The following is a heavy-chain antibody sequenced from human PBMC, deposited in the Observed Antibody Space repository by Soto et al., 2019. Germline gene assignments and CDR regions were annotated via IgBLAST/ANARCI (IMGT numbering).Heavy chain of an antibody. Sequence: QVQLVESGGGVVQPGRSLRLSCAGSGFTFSSYGMHWVRQAPGKGLEWVAVISYDGSDKYYGDSVKGRFTIARDDSKTTLYLQMNSLRVEDTAIYYCAKTAGYDYVWGSSGLDPWGQGTLVTVS. D-gene: IGHD3-16*01. J-gene: IGHJ5*02. V-gene: IGHV3-30*18. CDR1: GFTFSSYG. CDR2: ISYDGSDK. CDR3: AKTAGYDYVWGSSGLDP.